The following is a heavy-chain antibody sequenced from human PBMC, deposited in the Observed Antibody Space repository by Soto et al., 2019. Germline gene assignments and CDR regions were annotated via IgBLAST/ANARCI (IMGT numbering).Heavy chain of an antibody. D-gene: IGHD5-12*01. V-gene: IGHV1-3*01. Sequence: ASVKVSCKASGYTFTSYAMHWVRQAPGQRLEWMGWINAGNGNTKYSQKFQGRVTITRDTSASTAYMELSSLRSEDTAVYYCARAVAPPADFDYWGLGTLVTVSS. CDR3: ARAVAPPADFDY. CDR1: GYTFTSYA. CDR2: INAGNGNT. J-gene: IGHJ4*02.